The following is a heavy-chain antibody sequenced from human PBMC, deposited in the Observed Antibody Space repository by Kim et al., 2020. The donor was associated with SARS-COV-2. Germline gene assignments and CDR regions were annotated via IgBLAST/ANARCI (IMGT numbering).Heavy chain of an antibody. V-gene: IGHV4-59*08. CDR2: ST. J-gene: IGHJ4*02. Sequence: STNYTPSLKRRVSISVDTSKNQFSLNLSPVTAADTAVYYCARLGDYAVKDWGQGTLVTVSS. CDR3: ARLGDYAVKD. D-gene: IGHD3-16*01.